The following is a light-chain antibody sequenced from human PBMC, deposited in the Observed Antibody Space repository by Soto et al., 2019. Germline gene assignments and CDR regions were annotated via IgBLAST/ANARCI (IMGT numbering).Light chain of an antibody. CDR3: QQANSFPLT. J-gene: IGKJ5*01. CDR1: QGISRW. CDR2: GAS. Sequence: DIQMTQSPSFVSASVGDRVTITCRAGQGISRWLAWYQQRPGKAPELLIYGASSLQSGVPSRFSCSGSGTDFTLTISSLQPEDFATYYCQQANSFPLTFGQGTRLEIK. V-gene: IGKV1-12*01.